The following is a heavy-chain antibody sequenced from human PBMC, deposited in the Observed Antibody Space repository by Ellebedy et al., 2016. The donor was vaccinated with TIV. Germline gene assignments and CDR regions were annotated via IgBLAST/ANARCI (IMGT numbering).Heavy chain of an antibody. CDR2: IYYSGST. V-gene: IGHV4-59*11. J-gene: IGHJ6*02. CDR3: ARAPYYYDSSGYSGEYYYYGMDV. CDR1: GGSISSHY. D-gene: IGHD3-22*01. Sequence: SETLSLXXTVSGGSISSHYWSWIRQPPGKGLEWIGYIYYSGSTNYNPSLKSRVTISVDTSKNQFSLKLSSVTAADTAVYYCARAPYYYDSSGYSGEYYYYGMDVWGQGTTVTVSS.